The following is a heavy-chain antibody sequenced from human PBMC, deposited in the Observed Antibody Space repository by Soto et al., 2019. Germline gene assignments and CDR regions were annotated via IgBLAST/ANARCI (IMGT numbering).Heavy chain of an antibody. CDR1: GGTFSSYA. CDR3: ARDCSGGSCDNDAFDI. D-gene: IGHD2-15*01. CDR2: IIPIFGTA. V-gene: IGHV1-69*01. Sequence: QVQLVQSGAEVKQPGSSVKVSCKASGGTFSSYAISWVRQAPGQGLEWMGGIIPIFGTANYAQKFQGRVTITADESTSTAYMELSSLRSEDTAVYYCARDCSGGSCDNDAFDIWGQGTMVTVSS. J-gene: IGHJ3*02.